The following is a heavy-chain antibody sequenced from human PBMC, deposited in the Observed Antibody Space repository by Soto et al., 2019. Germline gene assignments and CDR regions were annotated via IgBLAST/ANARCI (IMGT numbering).Heavy chain of an antibody. D-gene: IGHD6-13*01. Sequence: GESLKISCQASGYSFSSSWIGWVRQMPGKGLEWMGIIDPNDSQTIYSPSFQGQVTISADKSIDTAYLQWSSLKTSDTAMYYCASHAGNSWKGDYFHYCGQGALVTVYS. V-gene: IGHV5-51*01. CDR1: GYSFSSSW. J-gene: IGHJ4*02. CDR3: ASHAGNSWKGDYFHY. CDR2: IDPNDSQT.